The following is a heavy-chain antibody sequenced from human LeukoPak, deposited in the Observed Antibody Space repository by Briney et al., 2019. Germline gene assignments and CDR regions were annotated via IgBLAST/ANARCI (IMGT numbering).Heavy chain of an antibody. CDR1: GFTFSSYW. V-gene: IGHV3-7*01. Sequence: GGSLRLSCVVSGFTFSSYWMSWVRRAPGKGLEWVATIKQDGSEKYYVDSVKGRFTISRDNAKNSLYVQMNSLRDEDTAVYYCARDYDDCGGDCYNWFDPWGQGTLVTVSS. CDR2: IKQDGSEK. CDR3: ARDYDDCGGDCYNWFDP. J-gene: IGHJ5*02. D-gene: IGHD2-21*02.